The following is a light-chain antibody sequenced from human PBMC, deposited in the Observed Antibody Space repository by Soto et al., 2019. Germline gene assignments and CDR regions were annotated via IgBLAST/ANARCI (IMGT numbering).Light chain of an antibody. CDR2: GAS. J-gene: IGKJ1*01. CDR3: QQYETSPRT. Sequence: EIVLTQSPGTLSLSPGERATLSCRASQSVNSNLAWYQQRPGQRPRVLMYGASSRATGIPDRFSGSGSRTAFTLTISTMEPEDFAGYYCQQYETSPRTFGQGTKVKIK. CDR1: QSVNSN. V-gene: IGKV3-20*01.